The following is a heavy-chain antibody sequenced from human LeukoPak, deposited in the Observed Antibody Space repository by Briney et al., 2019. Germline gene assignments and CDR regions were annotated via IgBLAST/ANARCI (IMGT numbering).Heavy chain of an antibody. V-gene: IGHV4-39*01. CDR1: GGSISSGGYY. D-gene: IGHD3-22*01. CDR2: IYYSGST. J-gene: IGHJ5*02. CDR3: AVTYYYDSSGYLPYNWFDP. Sequence: SETLSLTCTVSGGSISSGGYYWGWIRQPPGKGLEWLGSIYYSGSTYYNPSLKSRVTISVDTSKNQFSLKLSSVTAADTAVYYCAVTYYYDSSGYLPYNWFDPWGQGTLVTVSS.